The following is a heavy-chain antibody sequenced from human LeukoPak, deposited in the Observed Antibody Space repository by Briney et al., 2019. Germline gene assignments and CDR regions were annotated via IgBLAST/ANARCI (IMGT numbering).Heavy chain of an antibody. D-gene: IGHD3-3*01. V-gene: IGHV4-38-2*02. Sequence: SETLSHTCTVSGYSISSGYYWGWIRQPPGKGLEWIGSIYHSGSTYYNPSLKSRVTISVDTSKNQFSLKLSSVTAADTAVYYCARFLEWSPFDYWGQGILVTVSS. CDR1: GYSISSGYY. CDR3: ARFLEWSPFDY. CDR2: IYHSGST. J-gene: IGHJ4*02.